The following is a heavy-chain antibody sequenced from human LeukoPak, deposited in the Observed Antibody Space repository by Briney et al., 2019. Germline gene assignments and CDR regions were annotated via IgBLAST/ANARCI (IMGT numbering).Heavy chain of an antibody. CDR2: INYDGTTT. D-gene: IGHD3-3*01. J-gene: IGHJ3*02. CDR3: ARDPPDPRYYDFWSGYHAFDI. Sequence: PGGSLRLSCAASGFNFSSYWMHWVRQAPGKGLVWISRINYDGTTTSYADSVKGRFTISRDNAKNTLYLQMNSLRAEDTAAFYCARDPPDPRYYDFWSGYHAFDIWGQGTMVTVSS. V-gene: IGHV3-74*01. CDR1: GFNFSSYW.